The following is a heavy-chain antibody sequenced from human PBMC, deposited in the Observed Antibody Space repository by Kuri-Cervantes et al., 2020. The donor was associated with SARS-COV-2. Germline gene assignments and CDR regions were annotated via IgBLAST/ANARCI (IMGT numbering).Heavy chain of an antibody. V-gene: IGHV3-7*01. CDR3: ARESYSWLAFDI. J-gene: IGHJ3*02. Sequence: GESLKISCAASGFTFSTYAMSWVRQAPGKGLEWVANIKQDGSEKYYVDSVKGRFTISRDNAKNSLYLQMNSLRAEDTAVYYCARESYSWLAFDIWGQGTMVTVSS. CDR1: GFTFSTYA. CDR2: IKQDGSEK. D-gene: IGHD6-13*01.